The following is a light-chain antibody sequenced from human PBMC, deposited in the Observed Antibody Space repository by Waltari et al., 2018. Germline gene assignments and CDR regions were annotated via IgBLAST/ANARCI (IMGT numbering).Light chain of an antibody. V-gene: IGKV3-20*01. J-gene: IGKJ1*01. CDR1: QTVNKY. CDR3: QQYSSPGT. Sequence: EIVLTQSPGTLSLSPGERATLSCRASQTVNKYLAWYQAKPGQPPRLLVYAASSRATGIPDRFSGSGSGTDFTLTINRLEPEDFAVYYCQQYSSPGTFGPGTKVEIK. CDR2: AAS.